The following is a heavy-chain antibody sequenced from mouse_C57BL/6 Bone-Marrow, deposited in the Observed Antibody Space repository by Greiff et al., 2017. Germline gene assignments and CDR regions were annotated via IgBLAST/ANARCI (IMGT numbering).Heavy chain of an antibody. J-gene: IGHJ3*01. Sequence: QVQLQQSGAELVKPGASVKISCKASGYAFSSYWMNWVKQRPGKSLEWIGQIYPGDGDTDYNGKFKGKATLTADNASITAYMQLSSLTSDDSAVYFCARGAYWGQGTLVTVSA. V-gene: IGHV1-80*01. CDR1: GYAFSSYW. CDR2: IYPGDGDT. CDR3: ARGAY.